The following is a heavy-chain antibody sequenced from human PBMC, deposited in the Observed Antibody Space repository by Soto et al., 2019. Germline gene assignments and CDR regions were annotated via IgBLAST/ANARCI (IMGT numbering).Heavy chain of an antibody. CDR3: ARAFGVATISSYYYGMDV. CDR2: ISSSGSTI. D-gene: IGHD5-12*01. CDR1: GFTFSSYS. Sequence: EVQLVESGGGLVKPGGSLRLSCAASGFTFSSYSMNWVRQAPGKGLEWVSSISSSGSTIYYADSVKGRFTISRDNAKNSLYLQMNSLRAEDTAVYYCARAFGVATISSYYYGMDVWGQGTTVTVSS. V-gene: IGHV3-21*01. J-gene: IGHJ6*02.